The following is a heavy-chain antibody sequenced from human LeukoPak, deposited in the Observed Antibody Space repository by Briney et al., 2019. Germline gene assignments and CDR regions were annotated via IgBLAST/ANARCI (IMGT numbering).Heavy chain of an antibody. J-gene: IGHJ3*02. D-gene: IGHD1-1*01. V-gene: IGHV3-30*18. Sequence: GGSLRLSCRASRFSFSDYDMHWVRQAPGKGLEWVAVISYDGSRKYYGDSVKGRFTISRDNSESTLFLQMNSLRTDDTSVYFCAKYAYNWNAPDGFDMWGQGAMVIVSS. CDR3: AKYAYNWNAPDGFDM. CDR2: ISYDGSRK. CDR1: RFSFSDYD.